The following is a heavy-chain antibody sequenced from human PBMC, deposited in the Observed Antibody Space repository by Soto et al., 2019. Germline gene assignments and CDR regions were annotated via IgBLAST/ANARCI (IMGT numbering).Heavy chain of an antibody. Sequence: QVQLVESGGGVVQPGRSLRLSCAASGFTFSSYGMHWVRQAPGKGLEWVAVISYDGSNKYYADSVKGRFTISRDNSKNTLYLQMNSLRAEDTAVYYCSSHDYGDPYYFDSWGQGTLVTVSS. J-gene: IGHJ4*02. CDR2: ISYDGSNK. D-gene: IGHD4-17*01. V-gene: IGHV3-30*03. CDR1: GFTFSSYG. CDR3: SSHDYGDPYYFDS.